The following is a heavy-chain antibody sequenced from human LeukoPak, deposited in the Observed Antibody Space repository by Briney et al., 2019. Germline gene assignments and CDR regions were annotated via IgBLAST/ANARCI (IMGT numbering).Heavy chain of an antibody. CDR2: ISDDGSNK. V-gene: IGHV3-30-3*01. CDR1: GFTFSSYA. CDR3: ARDTHYGSPNYFDY. Sequence: PGGSLRLSCAASGFTFSSYAMHWVRQAPGKGLEWVTLISDDGSNKYYADSVKGRFTISRDNSKNTLYPQMNSLRPEDTAVYYCARDTHYGSPNYFDYWGQGTLVTVSS. D-gene: IGHD4-17*01. J-gene: IGHJ4*02.